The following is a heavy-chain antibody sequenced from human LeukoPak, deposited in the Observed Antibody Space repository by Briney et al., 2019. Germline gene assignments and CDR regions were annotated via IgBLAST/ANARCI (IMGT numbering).Heavy chain of an antibody. J-gene: IGHJ6*03. Sequence: SEPLSLTCTVSGGSISSYYWSWIRQPPGKGLEWIGYIYYSGSTNYNPSLKSRVTISVDTSKNQFSLKLSSVTAADTAVYYCARGGAVGYYYYYMDVWGKGTTVTVSS. CDR3: ARGGAVGYYYYYMDV. CDR1: GGSISSYY. CDR2: IYYSGST. V-gene: IGHV4-59*01. D-gene: IGHD1-26*01.